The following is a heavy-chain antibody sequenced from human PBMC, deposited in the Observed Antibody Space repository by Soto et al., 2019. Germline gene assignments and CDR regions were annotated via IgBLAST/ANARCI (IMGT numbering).Heavy chain of an antibody. CDR3: ATFPPEWGSGEST. D-gene: IGHD2-15*01. CDR2: ISSSSNYI. CDR1: GFTFSTYT. V-gene: IGHV3-21*01. Sequence: EAHLVESGGGLVKPGGSLRLSCEASGFTFSTYTVNWVRQAPGKGLEWVSSISSSSNYIYYADSVKGRFTISRDNAKNSQYLEMNSLRAEDTAVYSCATFPPEWGSGESTLGQGTLVTVSS. J-gene: IGHJ5*02.